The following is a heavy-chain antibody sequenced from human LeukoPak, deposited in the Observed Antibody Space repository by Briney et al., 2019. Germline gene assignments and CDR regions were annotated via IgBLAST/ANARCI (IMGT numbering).Heavy chain of an antibody. CDR3: ARDRSGGSGNDAFDI. CDR1: VDSLSRGGSY. V-gene: IGHV4-31*03. D-gene: IGHD2-15*01. CDR2: IYFSGIT. J-gene: IGHJ3*02. Sequence: PSQTLSLTCTVSVDSLSRGGSYWSWIRQHPGKGLEWIAYIYFSGITYYNPSLKSRVTMSVDTSKNQFSLNLTSVTAADTAVYYCARDRSGGSGNDAFDIWGQGTMVIVSS.